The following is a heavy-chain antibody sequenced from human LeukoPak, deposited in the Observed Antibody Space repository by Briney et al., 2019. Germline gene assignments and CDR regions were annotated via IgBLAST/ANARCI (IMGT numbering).Heavy chain of an antibody. Sequence: QTGGSLRLSCAPSGFTFSRHGMHWVRQAPGKGLEWVAIISNDGSRKYYAHSVEGRFTISRDNSKNTLYLQMDSLRAEDTAVYYCARDRAWNYFVYWGQGTLVTVSS. V-gene: IGHV3-30*03. CDR1: GFTFSRHG. CDR2: ISNDGSRK. CDR3: ARDRAWNYFVY. D-gene: IGHD3-3*01. J-gene: IGHJ4*02.